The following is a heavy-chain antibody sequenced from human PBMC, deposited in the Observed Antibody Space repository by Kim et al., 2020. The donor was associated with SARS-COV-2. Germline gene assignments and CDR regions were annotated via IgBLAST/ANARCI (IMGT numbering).Heavy chain of an antibody. Sequence: SETLSLTCTVSGGSISSYYWSWIRQPPGKGPEWIGYIFYTGSTTYNPSLKSRVTISVDASKNQFSLKLSSLTAADTAVYYCPRGSSGYRATLDYWGQGTLVTVSS. CDR2: IFYTGST. CDR3: PRGSSGYRATLDY. V-gene: IGHV4-59*01. D-gene: IGHD2-2*02. J-gene: IGHJ4*02. CDR1: GGSISSYY.